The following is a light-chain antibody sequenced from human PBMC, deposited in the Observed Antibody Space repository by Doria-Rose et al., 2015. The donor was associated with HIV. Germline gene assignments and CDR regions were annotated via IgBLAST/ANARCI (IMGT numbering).Light chain of an antibody. CDR3: HQYGTSWT. CDR2: DGS. V-gene: IGKV3-20*01. J-gene: IGKJ1*01. CDR1: QSFSSTY. Sequence: VLTQSPGTLPLSPGERATLSCRASQSFSSTYLAWYQQKPGQAPSLLVYDGSTRATGTPDRFSASGSGTDFTLTINRLEPEDFALYYCHQYGTSWTFGQGTKVEI.